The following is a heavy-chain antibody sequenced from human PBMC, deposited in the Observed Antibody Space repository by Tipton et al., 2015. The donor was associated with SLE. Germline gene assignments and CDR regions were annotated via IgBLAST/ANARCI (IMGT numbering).Heavy chain of an antibody. CDR1: GFTFSSYW. CDR2: INSDGSST. Sequence: GSLRLSCAASGFTFSSYWMHWVRQAPGKGLVWVSRINSDGSSTSYADSVKGRFTISRDNAKNTLYLQMNSLRAEDTAVYYCAGGGACTNGVCYEVNAFDIWGQGTMVTVSS. J-gene: IGHJ3*02. CDR3: AGGGACTNGVCYEVNAFDI. D-gene: IGHD2-8*01. V-gene: IGHV3-74*01.